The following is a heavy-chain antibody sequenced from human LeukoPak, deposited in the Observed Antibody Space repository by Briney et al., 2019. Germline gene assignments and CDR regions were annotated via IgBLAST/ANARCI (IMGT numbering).Heavy chain of an antibody. D-gene: IGHD3-3*01. J-gene: IGHJ4*02. Sequence: ASVKVSCKASGYTFTSYDINWVRQATGQGLEWMGWMNPNSGNTGYAQKFQGRVTITRNTSISTAYMELSSLRSEDTAVYYCAKDYDFWSGSVDYFDYWGQGTLVTVSS. CDR1: GYTFTSYD. CDR3: AKDYDFWSGSVDYFDY. V-gene: IGHV1-8*03. CDR2: MNPNSGNT.